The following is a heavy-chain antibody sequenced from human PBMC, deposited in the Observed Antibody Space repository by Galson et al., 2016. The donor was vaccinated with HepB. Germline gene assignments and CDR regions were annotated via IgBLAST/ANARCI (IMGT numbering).Heavy chain of an antibody. Sequence: SLRLSCAASGFTFSSYYMSWVRQAPGKGLEWLADLKHDGSEKYVDSVKGRFTISRDNAKNSLYLYMNSLTAGDTAVYYCGRQGGFDYWGQGALVTVSS. V-gene: IGHV3-7*03. J-gene: IGHJ4*02. CDR1: GFTFSSYY. D-gene: IGHD3-16*01. CDR2: LKHDGSEK. CDR3: GRQGGFDY.